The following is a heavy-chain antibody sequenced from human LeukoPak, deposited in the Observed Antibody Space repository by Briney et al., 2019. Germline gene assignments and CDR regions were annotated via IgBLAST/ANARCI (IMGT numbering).Heavy chain of an antibody. J-gene: IGHJ4*02. CDR1: GGSISSYY. CDR3: ARDRGTSWSFDYGGNRGLDY. CDR2: IYYSGNT. V-gene: IGHV4-39*07. D-gene: IGHD4-23*01. Sequence: SETLSLTCTVSGGSISSYYWSWIRQSPGKGLEWIGSIYYSGNTYYNPSLKSRVTISVDTSKNQFSLKLNSVTAADTAVYYCARDRGTSWSFDYGGNRGLDYWGQGTLVTVSS.